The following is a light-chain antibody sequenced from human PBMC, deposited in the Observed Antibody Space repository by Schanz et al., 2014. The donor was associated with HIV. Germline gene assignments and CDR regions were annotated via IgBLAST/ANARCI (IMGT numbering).Light chain of an antibody. CDR2: DVN. CDR3: SSYTSSSTLV. V-gene: IGLV2-14*02. J-gene: IGLJ2*01. Sequence: QSALTQPASVSGSPGQSITISCTGTSSDVGSYNLVSWYQQHPGKAPKLMIYDVNKRPSAVPDRFSGSKSGNTASLTISGLQAEDEADYYCSSYTSSSTLVFGGGTKLTVL. CDR1: SSDVGSYNL.